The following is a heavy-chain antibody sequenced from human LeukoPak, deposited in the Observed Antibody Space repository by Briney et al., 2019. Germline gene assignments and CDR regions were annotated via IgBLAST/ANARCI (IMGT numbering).Heavy chain of an antibody. Sequence: ASVKVSCKASGYTFTGYYMHWVRQAPGQGLEWMGWINPNSGGTNYAQKFRGRVTMTRDTSISTAYMELSRLRSDDTAVYYCARAGISSGWYFVAYYYYMDVWGKGTTVTVSS. D-gene: IGHD6-19*01. CDR3: ARAGISSGWYFVAYYYYMDV. CDR2: INPNSGGT. J-gene: IGHJ6*03. V-gene: IGHV1-2*02. CDR1: GYTFTGYY.